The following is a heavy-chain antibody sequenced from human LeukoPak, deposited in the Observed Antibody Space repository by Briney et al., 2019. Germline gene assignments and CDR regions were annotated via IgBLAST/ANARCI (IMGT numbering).Heavy chain of an antibody. Sequence: GGSLRLSCAASGFTFGSYSMNWVRQAPGKGLEWISYISSGSRTIYYADSVEGRFAISRDNAKNSLYLQMRSLRAEDAAVYYCARESITGHRDFDYWGQGTLVTVSS. D-gene: IGHD1-20*01. CDR1: GFTFGSYS. V-gene: IGHV3-48*01. CDR3: ARESITGHRDFDY. CDR2: ISSGSRTI. J-gene: IGHJ4*02.